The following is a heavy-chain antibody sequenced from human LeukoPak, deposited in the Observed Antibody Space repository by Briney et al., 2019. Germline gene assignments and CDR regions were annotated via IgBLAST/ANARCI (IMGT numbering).Heavy chain of an antibody. Sequence: SETLSLTCAVSGYSISGGYYWGCIRQPPRRGLEWIATIYHSGSTYYNPSPKSRVTISVDTSKNQFSLRLSSVSAADTAVYYCARAPNLNAIFRVVYYMDVWGKGTTVTVSS. CDR2: IYHSGST. CDR3: ARAPNLNAIFRVVYYMDV. D-gene: IGHD3-3*02. CDR1: GYSISGGYY. J-gene: IGHJ6*03. V-gene: IGHV4-38-2*01.